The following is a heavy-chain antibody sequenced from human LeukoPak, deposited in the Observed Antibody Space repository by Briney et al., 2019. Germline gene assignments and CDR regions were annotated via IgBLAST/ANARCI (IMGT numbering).Heavy chain of an antibody. D-gene: IGHD2-2*01. V-gene: IGHV4-59*01. CDR1: GGSISSYY. CDR3: AREGSGRSTSCSGWENWFDP. J-gene: IGHJ5*02. CDR2: IYYSGST. Sequence: PSETLSLTCTVSGGSISSYYWSWIRQPPGKGLEWIGYIYYSGSTNYNPSLKSRVTISVDTSKNQFSLKLSSVTAADTAVYSCAREGSGRSTSCSGWENWFDPGGQGTRITVS.